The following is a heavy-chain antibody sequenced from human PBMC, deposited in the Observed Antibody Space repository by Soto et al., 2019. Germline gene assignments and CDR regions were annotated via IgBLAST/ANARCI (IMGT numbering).Heavy chain of an antibody. CDR1: GFTFSSYA. V-gene: IGHV3-30-3*01. CDR2: ISYDGSNK. J-gene: IGHJ4*02. CDR3: AREEGRFLEWLSPGFFDY. Sequence: GGSLRLSCAASGFTFSSYAMHWVRQAPGKGLEWVAVISYDGSNKYYAASVKGPFTISRENSKNTLYLQMNSLRAEDTAVYYCAREEGRFLEWLSPGFFDYWGQGTLVTVSS. D-gene: IGHD3-3*01.